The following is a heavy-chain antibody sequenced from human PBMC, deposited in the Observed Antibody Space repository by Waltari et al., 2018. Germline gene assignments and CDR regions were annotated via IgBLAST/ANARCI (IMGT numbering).Heavy chain of an antibody. J-gene: IGHJ6*02. V-gene: IGHV1-69*08. Sequence: QVQLVQSGAEVKKPGSSVMVSCKASGDTITNYALHWVRQAPGQGLEWVGRFIPIFATVNFAQKFQDRVTITAATSTSTAYMEVSSLRSDDTAMYYCAVTLSAAPFYGLDVWGQGTTVTVFS. CDR1: GDTITNYA. CDR2: FIPIFATV. D-gene: IGHD6-13*01. CDR3: AVTLSAAPFYGLDV.